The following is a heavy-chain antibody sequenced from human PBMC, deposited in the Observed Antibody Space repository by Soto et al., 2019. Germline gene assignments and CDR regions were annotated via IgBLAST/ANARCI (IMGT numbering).Heavy chain of an antibody. J-gene: IGHJ4*02. CDR3: ARGIEAAGTFYFDY. CDR2: ISSSSSYI. Sequence: EVQLVESGGGLVKPGGSLRLSCAASGFTFSSYSMNWVRQAPGKGLEWVSSISSSSSYIYYADSVKGRFTISRDNAKNSLYLQMNSLRAEDTAVYYCARGIEAAGTFYFDYWGQGTLVTVSS. D-gene: IGHD6-13*01. CDR1: GFTFSSYS. V-gene: IGHV3-21*01.